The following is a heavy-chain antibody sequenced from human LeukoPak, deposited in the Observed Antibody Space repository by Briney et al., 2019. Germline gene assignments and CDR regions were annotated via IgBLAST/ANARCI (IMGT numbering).Heavy chain of an antibody. CDR2: ISSSSSYI. CDR3: ARDSPDDSSGSDYFDY. Sequence: GGSLRLSCAASGFTFSSYSMNWVRQAPGKGLEWVSSISSSSSYIYYADSVKGRFTISRDNAKNSLYLQMNSLRTEDTAVYYCARDSPDDSSGSDYFDYWGQGTLVTVSS. D-gene: IGHD3-22*01. J-gene: IGHJ4*02. V-gene: IGHV3-21*01. CDR1: GFTFSSYS.